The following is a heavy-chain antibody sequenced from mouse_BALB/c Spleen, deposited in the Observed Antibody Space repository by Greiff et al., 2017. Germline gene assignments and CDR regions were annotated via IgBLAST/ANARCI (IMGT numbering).Heavy chain of an antibody. CDR3: ARWGVTRGMDY. CDR2: IDPYNGGT. D-gene: IGHD2-2*01. CDR1: GYSFTGYN. V-gene: IGHV1S135*01. J-gene: IGHJ4*01. Sequence: VQLKESGPELGKPGASVKISCKASGYSFTGYNMYWVKQSHRKSLEWIGYIDPYNGGTSYNQKSKGKATLTVDKSSSTAYMHLNSLTSEDSAIYYCARWGVTRGMDYWGQGTSVTVSA.